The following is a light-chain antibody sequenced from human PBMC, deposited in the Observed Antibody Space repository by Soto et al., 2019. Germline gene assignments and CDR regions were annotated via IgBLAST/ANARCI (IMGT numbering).Light chain of an antibody. V-gene: IGKV3-11*01. CDR2: DAS. J-gene: IGKJ1*01. CDR1: QTVSNF. Sequence: EIVLTQSPATLSLSPGERATLSCRASQTVSNFLAWYQQKPGQAPRLLISDASNRATGIPGRFSGSGSGIDFSLTISSLEPEDFAVYYCQQHSNWPWTFGQGTKVEIK. CDR3: QQHSNWPWT.